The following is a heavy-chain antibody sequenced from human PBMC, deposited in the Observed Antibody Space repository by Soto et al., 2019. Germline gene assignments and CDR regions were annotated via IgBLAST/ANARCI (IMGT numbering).Heavy chain of an antibody. Sequence: EVQLVESGGGLVQPGGSLRLSCAASGFTFSTHSMNWVRQAPGKGLEWISYITSSDVTMYADSVKGRFTISRDNANNSLYLQMNSLRGEDTAVYFCVGEVGFQLIYWGQGTLVTVSS. CDR2: ITSSDVTM. CDR3: VGEVGFQLIY. J-gene: IGHJ4*02. D-gene: IGHD2-2*01. CDR1: GFTFSTHS. V-gene: IGHV3-48*01.